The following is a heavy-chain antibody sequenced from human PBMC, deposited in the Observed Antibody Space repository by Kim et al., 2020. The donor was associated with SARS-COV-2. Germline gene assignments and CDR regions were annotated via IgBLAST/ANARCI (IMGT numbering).Heavy chain of an antibody. V-gene: IGHV4-30-4*01. Sequence: SETLSLTCTVSGGSISGGGYYWNWIRQPPGKGLEWIGYIYYSGSTYYNPSLKNRLSMSVDTSKNQFSLRLSSVTAADTAVYYCSRLPISVFGVAPRLTYYYYAMDVWGQGTTVTVS. CDR1: GGSISGGGYY. CDR3: SRLPISVFGVAPRLTYYYYAMDV. CDR2: IYYSGST. D-gene: IGHD3-3*01. J-gene: IGHJ6*02.